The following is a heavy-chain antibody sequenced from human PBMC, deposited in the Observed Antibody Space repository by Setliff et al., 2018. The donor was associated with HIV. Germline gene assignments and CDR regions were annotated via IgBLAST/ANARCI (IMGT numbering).Heavy chain of an antibody. CDR3: ATYADRESNRFDP. J-gene: IGHJ5*02. V-gene: IGHV4-59*01. D-gene: IGHD3-10*01. Sequence: PSETLSLTCTVSGGSISSYYWSWIRQPPGKGLEWIGCIYYSGSTNYNPSLKSRVTISVDTSKNQFSLKLSSVTAADTAVYYCATYADRESNRFDPWGQGILVTVSS. CDR2: IYYSGST. CDR1: GGSISSYY.